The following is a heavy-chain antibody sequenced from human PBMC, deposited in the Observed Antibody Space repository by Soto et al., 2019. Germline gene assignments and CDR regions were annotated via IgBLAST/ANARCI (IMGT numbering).Heavy chain of an antibody. J-gene: IGHJ4*02. Sequence: SEALSLTCTVSGGSVSNSYWGWIRQPPGKGLEWVAYVYYSGSTNYNPSLGSRVTISVDKSKNQLSLKMTSVTGADTAVYYCARGRSYDWELLVQYFDYWGQGTMVTV. CDR2: VYYSGST. CDR3: ARGRSYDWELLVQYFDY. D-gene: IGHD1-26*01. CDR1: GGSVSNSY. V-gene: IGHV4-59*02.